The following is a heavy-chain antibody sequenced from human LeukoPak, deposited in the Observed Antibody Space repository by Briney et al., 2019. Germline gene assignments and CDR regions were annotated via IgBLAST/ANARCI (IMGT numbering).Heavy chain of an antibody. Sequence: GGSLRLSCAASGFTVSHNYMSWVRQAPGKGLEWVSVIYNDGTPYFADSVKGRFTISRDNSKNTLYLQMNSLRAEDTAVYYCAKPGGYGSGSYYFDYWGQGTLVTVSS. CDR3: AKPGGYGSGSYYFDY. CDR2: IYNDGTP. V-gene: IGHV3-53*05. J-gene: IGHJ4*02. CDR1: GFTVSHNY. D-gene: IGHD3-10*01.